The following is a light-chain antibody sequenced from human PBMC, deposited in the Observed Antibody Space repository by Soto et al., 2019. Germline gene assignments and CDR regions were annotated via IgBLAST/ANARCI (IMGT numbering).Light chain of an antibody. CDR1: SSDVGGYDY. V-gene: IGLV2-8*01. CDR3: SSYAGSNTVV. Sequence: QSALTQPPSASGSPGRSVTISCTGTSSDVGGYDYVSWFQQHPGKAPKLIIYEVTKRPSGVPDRFSASKSGNTASLTVSGLQAEDEADYYCSSYAGSNTVVFGGGTKLTVL. CDR2: EVT. J-gene: IGLJ2*01.